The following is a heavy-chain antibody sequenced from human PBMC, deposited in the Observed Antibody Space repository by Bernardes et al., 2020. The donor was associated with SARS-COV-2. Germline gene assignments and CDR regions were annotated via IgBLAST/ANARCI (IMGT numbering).Heavy chain of an antibody. D-gene: IGHD3-10*01. J-gene: IGHJ4*02. CDR3: ARDLRGDSDY. CDR1: GFNFDASV. CDR2: IDDAGDTP. Sequence: VGSLRLSCTASGFNFDASVMNWIRQAPGKGLEWVASIDDAGDTPYHADSVRGRFTISRDRTKRMLFLQMTALRAGDTGLYYCARDLRGDSDYWAQGILVTVSA. V-gene: IGHV3-23*01.